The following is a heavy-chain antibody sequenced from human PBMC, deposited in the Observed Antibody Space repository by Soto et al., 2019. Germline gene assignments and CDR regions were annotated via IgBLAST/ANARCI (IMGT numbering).Heavy chain of an antibody. CDR1: GFSLSTSVVG. D-gene: IGHD4-17*01. CDR3: AHKGYGDYPLDY. CDR2: IYWDDSK. V-gene: IGHV2-5*02. Sequence: QITLKESGPALVKPTQTLTLTCTFSGFSLSTSVVGVGWIRQPPGKALEWLAVIYWDDSKHYSASLESRLTITKDTSKNQVVLTMTNMDPVDTATYFCAHKGYGDYPLDYWGQGTLVTVSS. J-gene: IGHJ4*02.